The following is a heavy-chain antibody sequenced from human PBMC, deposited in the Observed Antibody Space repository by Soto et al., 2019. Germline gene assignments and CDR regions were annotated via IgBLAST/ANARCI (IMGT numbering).Heavy chain of an antibody. CDR2: ISTYDGNT. Sequence: ASSTVSCKASGYTFFTYGITWARQAPGQGLEWMGWISTYDGNTDYAQKLQGRVTMTTDTSTRTAYMELRSLRSDDTAVYYCARKSSSSSWFDPWGLGTLVTVSS. CDR1: GYTFFTYG. CDR3: ARKSSSSSWFDP. D-gene: IGHD6-6*01. J-gene: IGHJ5*02. V-gene: IGHV1-18*01.